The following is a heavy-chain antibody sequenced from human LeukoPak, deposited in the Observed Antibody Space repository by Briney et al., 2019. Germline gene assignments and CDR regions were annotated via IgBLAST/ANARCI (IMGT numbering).Heavy chain of an antibody. Sequence: PSETLSLTCAVYGGSFSGYYWSWIRQPPGKGLEWIGEINHSGSTNYNPSLKSRVTISVDTSKNQFSLKLSSVTAADTAVYYCAKRSCSSTSCSPTSFDYWGQGPLVTVSS. CDR3: AKRSCSSTSCSPTSFDY. CDR1: GGSFSGYY. J-gene: IGHJ4*02. D-gene: IGHD2-2*01. CDR2: INHSGST. V-gene: IGHV4-34*01.